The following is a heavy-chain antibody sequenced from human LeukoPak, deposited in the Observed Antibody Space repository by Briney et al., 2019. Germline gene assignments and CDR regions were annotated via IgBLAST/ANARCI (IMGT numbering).Heavy chain of an antibody. D-gene: IGHD2-2*01. Sequence: ASVKVSCKASGYTFTSYYMHWVRQAPGQGLEWMGIINPSGGSPTYAQKFQGRVTMTRDTSTSTVYMELSSLRSEDTAVYYCAREEICGVTSCPKGGAFDIWGQGTMVTVSS. J-gene: IGHJ3*02. CDR2: INPSGGSP. CDR1: GYTFTSYY. CDR3: AREEICGVTSCPKGGAFDI. V-gene: IGHV1-46*01.